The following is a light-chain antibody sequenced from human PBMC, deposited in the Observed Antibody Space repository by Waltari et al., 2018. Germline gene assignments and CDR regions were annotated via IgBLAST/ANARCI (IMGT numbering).Light chain of an antibody. Sequence: EIVMTQSPATLSVSPGERATLSCRASQSVSSNLAWYQQKPGQAPSILIYGSSTRATGIPARFSGSGSGTEFTLTLSSLQSEDFAVYYCQQYNNWPRTFGQGTRLEIK. J-gene: IGKJ5*01. CDR3: QQYNNWPRT. CDR1: QSVSSN. V-gene: IGKV3-15*01. CDR2: GSS.